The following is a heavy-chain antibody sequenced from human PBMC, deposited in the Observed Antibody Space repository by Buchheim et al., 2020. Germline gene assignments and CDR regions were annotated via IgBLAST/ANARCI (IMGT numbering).Heavy chain of an antibody. CDR3: ARDRSSGYAWDWFDP. D-gene: IGHD5-12*01. V-gene: IGHV3-21*02. CDR2: ISSSGTNI. J-gene: IGHJ5*02. CDR1: GFTFSTYS. Sequence: EVQLVESGGGLVKPGGSLRLSCAASGFTFSTYSMNWVRQAPGKGLEWVSSISSSGTNINYADSVKGRFTISRDNAKNSLYLQMNSLRAEDTAVYYCARDRSSGYAWDWFDPWGQGTL.